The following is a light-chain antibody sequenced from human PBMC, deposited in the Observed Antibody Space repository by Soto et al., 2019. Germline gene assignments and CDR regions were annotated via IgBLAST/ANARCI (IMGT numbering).Light chain of an antibody. V-gene: IGLV2-14*01. CDR2: DVT. CDR1: SSDVGAYDF. J-gene: IGLJ6*01. Sequence: QSALTQPASVSGSPGQSITISCTGTSSDVGAYDFVSWYQHSPGKAPTLVTFDVTHRPPGISDRFSGSKSANTASLPISGLQSADEAFYYCSSYTTRSTLVFGGGTKVTVL. CDR3: SSYTTRSTLV.